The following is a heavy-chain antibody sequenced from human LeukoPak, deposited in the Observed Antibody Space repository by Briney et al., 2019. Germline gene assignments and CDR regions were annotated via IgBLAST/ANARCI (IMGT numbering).Heavy chain of an antibody. Sequence: GGSLRLSCAASEFTFRKHAMHWVRQAPGKGLEWVGLMKSIPDGGTIDFAASVKGRFTMSRDDSENTLYLQMNSLKPEDTALYYCTTEVSGSFPNWGQGTLVTVSS. J-gene: IGHJ4*02. CDR1: EFTFRKHA. CDR2: MKSIPDGGTI. CDR3: TTEVSGSFPN. D-gene: IGHD1-26*01. V-gene: IGHV3-15*01.